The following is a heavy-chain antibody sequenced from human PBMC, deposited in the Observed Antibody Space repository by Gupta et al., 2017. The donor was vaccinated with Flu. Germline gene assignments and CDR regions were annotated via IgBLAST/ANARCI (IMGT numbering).Heavy chain of an antibody. J-gene: IGHJ4*02. CDR3: VRYTSSHC. D-gene: IGHD2-2*01. CDR2: ISSDGTIT. CDR1: GFTISPYW. V-gene: IGHV3-74*01. Sequence: ASGFTISPYWMHWVRQGPGKGPVWVSRISSDGTITNYADSVKGRFTVSRDNAKNTVYLQMNSLRAEDTAVYYCVRYTSSHCWGQGTLVTVSS.